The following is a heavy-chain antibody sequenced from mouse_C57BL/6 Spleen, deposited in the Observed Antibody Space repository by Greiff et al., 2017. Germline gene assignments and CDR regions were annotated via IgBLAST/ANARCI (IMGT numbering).Heavy chain of an antibody. CDR3: AREGITTVVDWYFDV. V-gene: IGHV1-82*01. D-gene: IGHD1-1*01. CDR1: GYAFSSSW. CDR2: IYPGDGDT. Sequence: QVQLQQSGPELVKPGASVKISCKASGYAFSSSWMNWVKQRPGKGLEWIGRIYPGDGDTNYNGKFKGKAILTADKSSSTAYMQLSSLTSEDSAVYFCAREGITTVVDWYFDVWGTGTTVTVSS. J-gene: IGHJ1*03.